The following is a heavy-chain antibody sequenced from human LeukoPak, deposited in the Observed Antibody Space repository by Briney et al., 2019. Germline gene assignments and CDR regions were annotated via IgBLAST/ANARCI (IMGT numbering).Heavy chain of an antibody. CDR1: GGSIRSSYYY. D-gene: IGHD3-22*01. CDR2: IYYSGST. V-gene: IGHV4-39*01. CDR3: ARLGGSSGYYLFDY. Sequence: SETLSLTCTVSGGSIRSSYYYWGWIRQPPGKGLEWIGSIYYSGSTYYNSSLKSRVTISVDTSKNQFSLKLSSVTAADTAVYYCARLGGSSGYYLFDYWGQGTLVTVSS. J-gene: IGHJ4*02.